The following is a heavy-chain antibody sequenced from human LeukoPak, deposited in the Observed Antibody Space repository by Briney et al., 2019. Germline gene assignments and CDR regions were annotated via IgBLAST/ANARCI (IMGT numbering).Heavy chain of an antibody. V-gene: IGHV5-51*01. D-gene: IGHD1-26*01. CDR1: GYSFISNW. CDR2: VYPGDSDT. Sequence: GESLKISCKGSGYSFISNWIAWVRQMPGKGLEWMGIVYPGDSDTRYSPSLQGQVTISADKSISTAYLQWSSLKASDTAMYYCARLSAWELLPDYWGQGTLVTVSS. J-gene: IGHJ4*02. CDR3: ARLSAWELLPDY.